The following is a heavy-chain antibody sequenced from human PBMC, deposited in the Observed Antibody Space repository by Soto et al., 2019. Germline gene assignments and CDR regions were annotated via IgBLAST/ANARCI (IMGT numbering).Heavy chain of an antibody. V-gene: IGHV3-21*01. CDR1: GFTFSRYS. Sequence: GGSLRLSCAACGFTFSRYSMNWVRQAPGKGLEWVSSISSTTNYIYYADSMKGRFTVSRDNAKNSVYLDMNSLSAEDTAVYYCARESEDLTSNFDYWGQGTLVTVSS. CDR2: ISSTTNYI. J-gene: IGHJ4*02. CDR3: ARESEDLTSNFDY.